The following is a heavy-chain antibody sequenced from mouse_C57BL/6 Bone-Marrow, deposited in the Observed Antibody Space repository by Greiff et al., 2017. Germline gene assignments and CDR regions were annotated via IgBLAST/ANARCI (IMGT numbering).Heavy chain of an antibody. CDR3: ARRVDYGSRGTMDY. V-gene: IGHV5-12*01. Sequence: EVKLVESGGGLVQPGGSLKLSCAASGFTFRDYYMYWVRQTPETRLELVAYISNGGGSTYYPDTVKGRFTISRDNAKNTLYMQMSRLKSVETAMYYWARRVDYGSRGTMDYWGQGTSGTVSS. D-gene: IGHD1-1*01. CDR1: GFTFRDYY. CDR2: ISNGGGST. J-gene: IGHJ4*01.